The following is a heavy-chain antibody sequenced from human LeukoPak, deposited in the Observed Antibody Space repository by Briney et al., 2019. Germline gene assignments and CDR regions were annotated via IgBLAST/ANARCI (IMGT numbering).Heavy chain of an antibody. CDR2: IYYSGST. CDR3: ARRCSSTSCYDYFDY. J-gene: IGHJ4*02. Sequence: SETLSLTCTVPGGSISSSSYYWGWIRQPPGKGLEWLGSIYYSGSTYYNPSLKSRVTISVDTSKNQFCRKLSSVTAADTAVYYCARRCSSTSCYDYFDYWGQGTLVTVSS. V-gene: IGHV4-39*01. CDR1: GGSISSSSYY. D-gene: IGHD2-2*01.